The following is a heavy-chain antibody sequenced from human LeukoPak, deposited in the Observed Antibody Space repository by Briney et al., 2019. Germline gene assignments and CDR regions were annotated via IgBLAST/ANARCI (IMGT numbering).Heavy chain of an antibody. CDR1: GHRFTSYW. J-gene: IGHJ4*02. CDR2: IYPGDSDT. V-gene: IGHV5-51*01. Sequence: GESLKISCKVSGHRFTSYWIGWVRQMPGKGLEWMGIIYPGDSDTRYSPPLQGQVTISADKSISTAYLQWSSLRASDTAMYYCARPDSSGYSLDYWGQGTLVTVSS. D-gene: IGHD3-22*01. CDR3: ARPDSSGYSLDY.